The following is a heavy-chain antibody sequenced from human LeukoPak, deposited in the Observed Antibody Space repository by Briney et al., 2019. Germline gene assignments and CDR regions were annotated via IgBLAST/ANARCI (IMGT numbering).Heavy chain of an antibody. D-gene: IGHD3-3*01. CDR3: ARDPPLGGFLEWPRRPPDAFDI. V-gene: IGHV4-39*07. J-gene: IGHJ3*02. CDR2: IYYSGST. CDR1: GGSISSSSYY. Sequence: SETLSLTCTVSGGSISSSSYYWGWIRQPPGKGLEWIGSIYYSGSTYYNPSLKSRVTISVDTSKNQFSLKLSSVTAADTAVYYCARDPPLGGFLEWPRRPPDAFDIWGQGTMVTVSS.